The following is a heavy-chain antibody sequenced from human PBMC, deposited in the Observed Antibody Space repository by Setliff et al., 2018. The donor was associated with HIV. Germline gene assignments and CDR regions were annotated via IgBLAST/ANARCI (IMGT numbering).Heavy chain of an antibody. CDR3: ARGEGGYTYENWFDS. D-gene: IGHD5-18*01. V-gene: IGHV3-74*03. Sequence: GGSLRLSCAASGFTFDRYWMHWVRQAPGKGLVWVSRVNSDGSSKISYADSVKGRFTISRDNANNSLFLQMNSLRVEDTAVYYCARGEGGYTYENWFDSWGQGTLVTVSS. CDR2: VNSDGSSK. J-gene: IGHJ5*01. CDR1: GFTFDRYW.